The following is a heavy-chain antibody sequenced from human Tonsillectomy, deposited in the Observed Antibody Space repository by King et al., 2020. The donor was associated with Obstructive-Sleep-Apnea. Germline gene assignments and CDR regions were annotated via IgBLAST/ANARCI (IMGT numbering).Heavy chain of an antibody. V-gene: IGHV4-30-4*01. CDR3: ARVGGYYDILTGYYGDYYYGRDV. Sequence: VQLQESGPGLVKSLQTLSLTCIVSSASISSGDYFWSWIRKPPGKGLEWIGDIYNSGNTRYNPSLNSRVVISVDTSKNQVSLKLSSVTAADTAVYYCARVGGYYDILTGYYGDYYYGRDVWGPGTTVTVSS. CDR2: IYNSGNT. CDR1: SASISSGDYF. J-gene: IGHJ6*02. D-gene: IGHD3-9*01.